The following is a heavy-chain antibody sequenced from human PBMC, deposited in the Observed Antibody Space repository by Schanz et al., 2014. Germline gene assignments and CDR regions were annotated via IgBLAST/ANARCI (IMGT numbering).Heavy chain of an antibody. Sequence: EVQLVESGGGLIQPGGFLKLACAASGFSVTSNSTNWVRQAPGEGLEWVSVIHNRGNAYSADSVKGRFTIARDTSESTVYLQMNSLRAEDTAVYYCARETPGAPGYGMDFWGQGTTVTVSS. CDR2: IHNRGNA. CDR1: GFSVTSNS. CDR3: ARETPGAPGYGMDF. V-gene: IGHV3-53*01. D-gene: IGHD1-26*01. J-gene: IGHJ6*02.